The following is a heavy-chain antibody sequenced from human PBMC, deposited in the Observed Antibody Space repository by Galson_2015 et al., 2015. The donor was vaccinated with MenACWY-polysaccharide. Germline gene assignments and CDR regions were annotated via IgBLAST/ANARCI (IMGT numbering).Heavy chain of an antibody. V-gene: IGHV3-30-3*01. CDR3: ARVQGGYSNDWHHPYYFDY. CDR2: ITHDGGIT. CDR1: GFSFSNYA. Sequence: RLSCAASGFSFSNYAMHWVRQAPGKGLEWVAVITHDGGITVYVDSVKGRFIISRDNAKNTLHLQMSSLRAEDTAVYYCARVQGGYSNDWHHPYYFDYWGQGTLVTVSS. D-gene: IGHD6-13*01. J-gene: IGHJ4*02.